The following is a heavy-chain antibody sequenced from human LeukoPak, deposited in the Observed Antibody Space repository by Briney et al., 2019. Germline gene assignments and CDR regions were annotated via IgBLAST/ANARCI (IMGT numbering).Heavy chain of an antibody. D-gene: IGHD3-22*01. Sequence: PSETLSLTCTVSGGSISSYYWSWIRQPPGKGLEWIGYIYYSGSTNYNPSLKSRVTISVDTSKNQFSLKLSSVTAADTAVYYCVHYDSSGYYFDYWGQGTLVTVSS. V-gene: IGHV4-59*01. CDR1: GGSISSYY. J-gene: IGHJ4*02. CDR3: VHYDSSGYYFDY. CDR2: IYYSGST.